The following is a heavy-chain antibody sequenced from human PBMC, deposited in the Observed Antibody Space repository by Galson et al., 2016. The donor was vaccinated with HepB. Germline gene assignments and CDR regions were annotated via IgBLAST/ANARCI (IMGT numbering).Heavy chain of an antibody. CDR3: ARPAQRISQFLY. J-gene: IGHJ1*01. CDR1: GGSISGSGYF. D-gene: IGHD5-24*01. CDR2: IYHTRST. V-gene: IGHV4-39*01. Sequence: SETLSLTCSVTGGSISGSGYFWGWLRQPPGREPEWIASIYHTRSTYYHPSLKSRVRISVDTYRNQFSLELSSVTAADTAVYFCARPAQRISQFLYWGQGLLVTISS.